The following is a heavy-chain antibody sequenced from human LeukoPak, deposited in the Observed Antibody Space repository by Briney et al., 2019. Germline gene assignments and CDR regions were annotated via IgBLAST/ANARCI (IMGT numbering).Heavy chain of an antibody. CDR1: GYTFTSYD. CDR2: MNPNSGNT. V-gene: IGHV1-8*03. D-gene: IGHD5-24*01. CDR3: ARAGGDGYNYVDAFDI. Sequence: ASVKVSCKASGYTFTSYDINWVRQATGQGLEWMGWMNPNSGNTGYAQKFQGRVTITRNTSISTAYMELRSLKSDDTAVYYCARAGGDGYNYVDAFDIWGQGTMVTVSS. J-gene: IGHJ3*02.